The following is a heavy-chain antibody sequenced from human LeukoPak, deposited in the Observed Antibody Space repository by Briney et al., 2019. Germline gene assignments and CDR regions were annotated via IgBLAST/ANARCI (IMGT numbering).Heavy chain of an antibody. D-gene: IGHD6-25*01. CDR3: ARDHYWGSSAAKSMDV. CDR1: GGSFSGYY. V-gene: IGHV4-34*01. CDR2: INHSGST. Sequence: SETLSLTCAVYGGSFSGYYWSWIRQPPGKGLEWIGEINHSGSTNYNPSLKSRVTISVDTSKNQFSLKLSPVTAADTAVYYCARDHYWGSSAAKSMDVWGQGTTVTVSS. J-gene: IGHJ6*02.